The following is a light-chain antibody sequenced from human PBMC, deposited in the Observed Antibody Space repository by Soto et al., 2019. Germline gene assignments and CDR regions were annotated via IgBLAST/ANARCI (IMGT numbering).Light chain of an antibody. J-gene: IGKJ3*01. V-gene: IGKV1-12*01. CDR1: QGISSR. Sequence: DIQMTQSPSSVSASAGYRVTITCRSSQGISSRLAWYQRKPGKAPKLLIYAASSLQSGVPSRFSGSGSGTDFTLTISSLQPEDFATYYCQQANSFPITFGPGTKVDIK. CDR3: QQANSFPIT. CDR2: AAS.